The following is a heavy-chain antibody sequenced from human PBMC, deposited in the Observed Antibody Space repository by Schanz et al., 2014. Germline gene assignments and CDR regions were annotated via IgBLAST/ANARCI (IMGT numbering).Heavy chain of an antibody. Sequence: EGQLLESGGGLVQPGGSLRLSCAASGFTFSSYGMSWVCQAPGKGLEWVSGISSSGSTYYADSVKGRFTISRDNSKNTVQLQMNSLRAEDTAVYFCAKDRWRATVMVDAFDIWGQGTTVTVSS. CDR2: ISSSGST. D-gene: IGHD4-4*01. CDR3: AKDRWRATVMVDAFDI. CDR1: GFTFSSYG. V-gene: IGHV3-23*01. J-gene: IGHJ3*02.